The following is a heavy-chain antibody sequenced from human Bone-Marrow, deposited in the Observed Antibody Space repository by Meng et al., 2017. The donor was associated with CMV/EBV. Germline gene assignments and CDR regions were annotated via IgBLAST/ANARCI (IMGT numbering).Heavy chain of an antibody. CDR3: VAWNPLRAYTYCDSKGWFDP. CDR2: IGTAGDT. J-gene: IGHJ5*02. Sequence: GESLKISCAASGLTFSRYDMHWVRQPTGKGLEWVSAIGTAGDTYYPDSVKGRFTTSRENAKNSLYLQMNSLTAGDTAVYYWVAWNPLRAYTYCDSKGWFDPWGQGTLVTVSS. D-gene: IGHD1-1*01. V-gene: IGHV3-13*01. CDR1: GLTFSRYD.